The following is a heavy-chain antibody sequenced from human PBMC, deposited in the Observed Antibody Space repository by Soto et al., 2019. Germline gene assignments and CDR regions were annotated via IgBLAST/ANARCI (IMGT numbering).Heavy chain of an antibody. V-gene: IGHV1-18*01. CDR3: ATQWLLTYYYYGMDV. Sequence: QVQLVQSGAEVKKPGASVKVSCKASGYTFTSYGISWVRQAPGQGLEWMGWISAYNGNTNYAQKLQGRVTMTTDTSTSTAYMELRSLRSDETAVYYCATQWLLTYYYYGMDVWGQGTTVTVSS. J-gene: IGHJ6*02. CDR2: ISAYNGNT. CDR1: GYTFTSYG. D-gene: IGHD3-22*01.